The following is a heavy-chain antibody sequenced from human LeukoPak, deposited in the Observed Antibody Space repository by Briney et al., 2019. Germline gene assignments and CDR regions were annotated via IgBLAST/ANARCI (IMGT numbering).Heavy chain of an antibody. CDR2: VGIDSGNT. CDR1: GFTFSDYS. Sequence: TGGSLRLSCAASGFTFSDYSMNWVRQAPGKVLEWISWVGIDSGNTKYADSVKGRFTISGEKAKNSLYLQMSSLRVEDTAVYYCARDHNYAFDNWGQGTLVTVSS. J-gene: IGHJ4*02. D-gene: IGHD1-1*01. V-gene: IGHV3-48*01. CDR3: ARDHNYAFDN.